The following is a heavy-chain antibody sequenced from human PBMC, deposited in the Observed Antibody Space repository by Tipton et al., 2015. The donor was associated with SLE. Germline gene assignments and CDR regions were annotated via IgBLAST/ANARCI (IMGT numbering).Heavy chain of an antibody. J-gene: IGHJ4*02. V-gene: IGHV3-30*04. CDR3: ATTPHEFWSVYFYAS. CDR1: GFTFSNYV. CDR2: ISYDENNK. Sequence: SLRLSCAASGFTFSNYVMHWVRQAPGKGLEWVAVISYDENNKYYADSVKGRFTIFRDNSKGTLFLQVNSLRPEDTAVYYCATTPHEFWSVYFYASWGQGTLVTVSS. D-gene: IGHD3-3*01.